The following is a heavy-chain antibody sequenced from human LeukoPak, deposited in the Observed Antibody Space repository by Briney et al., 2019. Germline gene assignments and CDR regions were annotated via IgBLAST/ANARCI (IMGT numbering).Heavy chain of an antibody. CDR3: TRDEIPAAGPANFDY. CDR2: IWYDGSNK. J-gene: IGHJ4*02. CDR1: GFKFSSYG. Sequence: GGSLRLSCAASGFKFSSYGMHWVRQAPGKGLEWGAVIWYDGSNKYYADSVKGRFTISRDNSKNTLFLQMNSLRAEDTAVYYCTRDEIPAAGPANFDYWGQGTLVTVSS. D-gene: IGHD6-13*01. V-gene: IGHV3-33*01.